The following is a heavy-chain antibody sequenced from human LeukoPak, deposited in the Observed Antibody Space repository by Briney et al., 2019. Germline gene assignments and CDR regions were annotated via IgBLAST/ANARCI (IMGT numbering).Heavy chain of an antibody. CDR1: GFRFSSYG. CDR3: AKAGFGDRVDY. J-gene: IGHJ4*02. D-gene: IGHD3-10*01. Sequence: GGSLRLSCAASGFRFSSYGMHWVRQAPGKGLEWVAVISSDGGTDYYADSVRGRFTVSRDNSKNTLYLQMNSLRAEDTALYYCAKAGFGDRVDYWGQGTLVTVSS. CDR2: ISSDGGTD. V-gene: IGHV3-30*18.